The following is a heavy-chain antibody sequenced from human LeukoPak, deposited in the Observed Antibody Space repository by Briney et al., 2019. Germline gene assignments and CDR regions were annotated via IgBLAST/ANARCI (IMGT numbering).Heavy chain of an antibody. CDR2: IRYDGSNK. Sequence: PGGSLRLSCAASGFTFSSYGMHWVRQAPGKGLEWVAFIRYDGSNKYYADSVKGRFTISRDNSKNTLYLQMNSLRAEDTAVYYCANIYPIAVADDGQDFDYWGQGTLVTVSS. CDR1: GFTFSSYG. D-gene: IGHD6-19*01. CDR3: ANIYPIAVADDGQDFDY. J-gene: IGHJ4*02. V-gene: IGHV3-30*02.